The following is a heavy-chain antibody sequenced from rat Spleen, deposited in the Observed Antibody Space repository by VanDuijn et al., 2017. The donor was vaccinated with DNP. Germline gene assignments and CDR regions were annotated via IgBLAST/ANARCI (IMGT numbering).Heavy chain of an antibody. J-gene: IGHJ2*01. CDR1: GFTFSDYY. CDR2: ISYDGGNT. V-gene: IGHV5-20*01. Sequence: EVQLVETGGGLVQPGRSLKLSCAASGFTFSDYYMAWVRQAPTKGLEWVASISYDGGNTYYRDSVKGRFTISRDDAKRSLYLQMDSLRSEDTATYYCTTGDWEDYFDYWGQGVMVTVSS. D-gene: IGHD5-1*01. CDR3: TTGDWEDYFDY.